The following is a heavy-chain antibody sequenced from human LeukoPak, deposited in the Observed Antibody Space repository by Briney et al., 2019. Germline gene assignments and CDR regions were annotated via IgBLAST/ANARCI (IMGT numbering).Heavy chain of an antibody. V-gene: IGHV4-39*07. Sequence: PSETLSLTCTVSGGSISSSTYYWDWIRQAPGKGLEWIGSIYYNGRTYYNPSLKSRLTISIDTSKNQFSLKLSSVTAADTAIYYCARATLRPWWWFDPWGQGTLVTVSS. CDR2: IYYNGRT. CDR1: GGSISSSTYY. CDR3: ARATLRPWWWFDP. J-gene: IGHJ5*02. D-gene: IGHD2-15*01.